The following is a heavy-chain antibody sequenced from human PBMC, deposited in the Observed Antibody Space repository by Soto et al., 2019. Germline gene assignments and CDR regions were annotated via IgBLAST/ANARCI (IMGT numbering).Heavy chain of an antibody. CDR3: ARTGWPQSSYYFDY. D-gene: IGHD3-16*01. CDR2: INEDGSEK. Sequence: PGGSLRLSCAASGFRFSLFWMSWVRQTPGKGLEWVANINEDGSEKFFADFVKGRFTISRDNAKNSLSLQMNSLTADDTAVYYCARTGWPQSSYYFDYWGQGTLVTVSS. CDR1: GFRFSLFW. J-gene: IGHJ4*02. V-gene: IGHV3-7*03.